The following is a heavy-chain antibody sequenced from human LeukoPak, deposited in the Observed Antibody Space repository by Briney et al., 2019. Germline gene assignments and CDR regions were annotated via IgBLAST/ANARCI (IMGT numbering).Heavy chain of an antibody. CDR1: GYTFRTYG. J-gene: IGHJ4*02. CDR2: INVNSGDT. D-gene: IGHD2-15*01. V-gene: IGHV1-2*02. CDR3: ARDGGLDF. Sequence: GASVKVSCKASGYTFRTYGISWVRQAPGQGLEWMGWINVNSGDTNSAPNFQGRVTLTRDMSSNTAYMEVTKLTLDGTAVFYCARDGGLDFWGQGTLVTVSS.